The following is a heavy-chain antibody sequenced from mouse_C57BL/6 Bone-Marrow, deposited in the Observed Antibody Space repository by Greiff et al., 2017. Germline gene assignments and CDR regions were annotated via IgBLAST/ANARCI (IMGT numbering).Heavy chain of an antibody. J-gene: IGHJ4*01. Sequence: EVKLQESGPGLAKPSQTLSLTCSVTGYSITSDYWNWIRKFPGNKLEYMGYISSSGSTYYNPSLKSRISIARDTSKNQYYLQLNSVTTEDTATYYGARADYSNYDYSMDYWGQGTSVTVSA. CDR1: GYSITSDY. CDR3: ARADYSNYDYSMDY. D-gene: IGHD2-5*01. V-gene: IGHV3-8*01. CDR2: ISSSGST.